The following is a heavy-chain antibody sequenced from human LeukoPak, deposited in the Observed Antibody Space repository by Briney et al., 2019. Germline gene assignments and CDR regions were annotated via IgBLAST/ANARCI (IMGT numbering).Heavy chain of an antibody. D-gene: IGHD1-26*01. Sequence: SETLSLTCTVSGGSISSYYWSWIRQPPGKGLEWIGYIYYSVSTNYNPSLKSRVTISVDTSKNQFSLKLSSVTAADTAVYYCATSFGYSGSFPFDYWGQGTLVTVSS. CDR3: ATSFGYSGSFPFDY. CDR1: GGSISSYY. V-gene: IGHV4-59*12. CDR2: IYYSVST. J-gene: IGHJ4*02.